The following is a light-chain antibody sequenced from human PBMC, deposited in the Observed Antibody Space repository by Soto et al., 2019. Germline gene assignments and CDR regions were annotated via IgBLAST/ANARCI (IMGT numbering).Light chain of an antibody. V-gene: IGKV3-15*01. CDR2: VAS. J-gene: IGKJ2*01. CDR1: QSVASN. CDR3: QQYHNWPPQYT. Sequence: EIVMTQSPASLSVSPGDGATLSCWASQSVASNVAWSQQKPGQGPRLLIHVASTRAAGVPARYSGSGSGTEFTLTISSLQSEDFAAYYCQQYHNWPPQYTFGQGTKLQIK.